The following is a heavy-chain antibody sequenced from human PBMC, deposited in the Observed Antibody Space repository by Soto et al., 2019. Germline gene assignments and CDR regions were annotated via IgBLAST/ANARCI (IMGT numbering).Heavy chain of an antibody. Sequence: QITLKESGPTLVKPTQTLTLTCTFSGFSLSTSGVGVGWIRQPPGKALEWLALIYWDDDKRYSPSLESRLTITKDTSKNQVVLTMTNMDPVDTATYYCAHSVQQLVPLYADYWGQGTLVTVSS. V-gene: IGHV2-5*02. CDR3: AHSVQQLVPLYADY. CDR1: GFSLSTSGVG. CDR2: IYWDDDK. D-gene: IGHD6-13*01. J-gene: IGHJ4*02.